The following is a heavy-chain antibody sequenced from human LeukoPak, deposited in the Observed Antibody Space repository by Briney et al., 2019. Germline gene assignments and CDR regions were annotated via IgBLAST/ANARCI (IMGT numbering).Heavy chain of an antibody. CDR2: ISSSSSYI. D-gene: IGHD6-19*01. V-gene: IGHV3-21*01. CDR1: GFTFSSYS. Sequence: PGGSLRLSCAASGFTFSSYSMNWVRQAPGKGLEWVSSISSSSSYIYYADSVKGRFTISRDNAKNSLYLQMNSLRDEDTAVYYCARDSGYSSGWDPFDYWGQGTLVTVSS. CDR3: ARDSGYSSGWDPFDY. J-gene: IGHJ4*02.